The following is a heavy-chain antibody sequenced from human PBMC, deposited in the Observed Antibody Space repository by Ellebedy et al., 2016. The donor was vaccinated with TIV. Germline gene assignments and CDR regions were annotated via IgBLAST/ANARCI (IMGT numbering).Heavy chain of an antibody. CDR3: ARDKVDTALTSYYYGLDV. V-gene: IGHV4-4*02. CDR2: IFHSGST. Sequence: SETLSLTXAVSGDSISSSNWWSWVRQTPGKGLEWIGEIFHSGSTNYSPSLKSRVTMSIDKSKNQFSLKLTSVTAADTAVYYCARDKVDTALTSYYYGLDVWGQGATVTVSS. CDR1: GDSISSSNW. J-gene: IGHJ6*02. D-gene: IGHD5-18*01.